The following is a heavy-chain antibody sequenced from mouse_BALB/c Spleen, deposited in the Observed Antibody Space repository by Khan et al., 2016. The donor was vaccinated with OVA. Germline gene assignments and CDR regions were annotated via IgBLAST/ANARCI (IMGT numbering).Heavy chain of an antibody. Sequence: EVKLVESGGGLVKPGGSLKLSCAASGFTFSSYAVSWIRQTPEKRLEWVASINSGGSTYYPDSVKGRFTISRDDARNILYLQMSRLRSEDTAMYYCTRLVDYWGQGTSVTVSS. J-gene: IGHJ4*01. CDR3: TRLVDY. CDR2: INSGGST. V-gene: IGHV5-6-5*01. CDR1: GFTFSSYA.